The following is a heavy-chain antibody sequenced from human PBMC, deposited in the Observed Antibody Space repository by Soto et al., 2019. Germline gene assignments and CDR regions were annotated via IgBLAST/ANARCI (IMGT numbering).Heavy chain of an antibody. V-gene: IGHV3-30-3*01. J-gene: IGHJ4*02. CDR3: AVKDTAISH. CDR2: ISYDGSNK. Sequence: QVQLVESGGGVVQPGRSLRLSCAASGFTFSSYAMHWVRQAPGKGLEWVAVISYDGSNKYYADSVKGRFTISRDNSKNTLYLQMNSLRAEDTAVYYCAVKDTAISHWGQGTLVTGSS. D-gene: IGHD5-18*01. CDR1: GFTFSSYA.